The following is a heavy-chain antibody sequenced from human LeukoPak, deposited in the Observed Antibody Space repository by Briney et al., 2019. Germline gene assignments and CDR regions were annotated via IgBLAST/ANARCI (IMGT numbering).Heavy chain of an antibody. V-gene: IGHV3-48*01. CDR3: ARETIYYYYMDV. Sequence: GGSLRLSCAASGFTFTSYSMNWVRQAPGKGLEWLSYISSSSSTIYYAESVKGRFTISRDNAKNSVYLEMSSLRVEDTAVYYCARETIYYYYMDVWGKGTTVTVSS. CDR1: GFTFTSYS. CDR2: ISSSSSTI. D-gene: IGHD2-21*01. J-gene: IGHJ6*03.